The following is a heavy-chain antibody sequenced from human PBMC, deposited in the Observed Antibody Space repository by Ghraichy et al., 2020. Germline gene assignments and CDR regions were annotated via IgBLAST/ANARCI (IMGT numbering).Heavy chain of an antibody. Sequence: LSLPGAASGFSFSDTWMHWIRQAPGKGLEWVGRIKNRANGATTDCAASVKGRFTISRDDSKNTLYLQMNNLKTEDTAIYYCTMKVFAPFEYFDYWGQGALVTVSS. CDR1: GFSFSDTW. CDR2: IKNRANGATT. J-gene: IGHJ4*02. V-gene: IGHV3-15*01. D-gene: IGHD3-10*02. CDR3: TMKVFAPFEYFDY.